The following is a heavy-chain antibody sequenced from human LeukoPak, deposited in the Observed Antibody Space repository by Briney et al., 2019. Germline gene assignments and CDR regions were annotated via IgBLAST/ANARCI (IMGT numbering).Heavy chain of an antibody. V-gene: IGHV1-2*02. CDR1: GYSFIDYC. CDR2: INPKSGGT. J-gene: IGHJ4*02. D-gene: IGHD4-11*01. Sequence: GASVKVSCKASGYSFIDYCMHLVRQAPGQGLEWMGWINPKSGGTNYAQKFQDRVTMTTDTSISTAYMELSRLTSDDTAVYYCAPATVSFYYGGQGTLVTASS. CDR3: APATVSFYY.